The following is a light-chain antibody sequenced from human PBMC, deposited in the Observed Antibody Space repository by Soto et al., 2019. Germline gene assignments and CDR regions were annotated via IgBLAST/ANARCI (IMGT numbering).Light chain of an antibody. J-gene: IGKJ1*01. CDR3: QQYDSILGT. V-gene: IGKV3-15*01. CDR2: GAV. CDR1: QSVGNN. Sequence: ETVMTQSPGTLSVSPGERATLSCRASQSVGNNVAWYQQKAGQAPRLLIHGAVTRATGIPARFSGSGSGTEFTLTISNLQPDDFATYYCQQYDSILGTFGPGTKVDIK.